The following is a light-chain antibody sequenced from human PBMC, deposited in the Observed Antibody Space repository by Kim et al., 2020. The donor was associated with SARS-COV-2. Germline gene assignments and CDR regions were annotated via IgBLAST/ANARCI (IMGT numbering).Light chain of an antibody. CDR2: WAS. V-gene: IGKV4-1*01. J-gene: IGKJ4*01. CDR3: QQYFGPPPS. CDR1: QSVLYSSNNKNY. Sequence: DIVMTQSPDSLAVSLGERATINCKSSQSVLYSSNNKNYLAWYQQKPGQPPKLLIYWASARESGVPDRFSGSGSGTDFTLTITSLQAEDVAVYYCQQYFGPPPSFGGGTKVEI.